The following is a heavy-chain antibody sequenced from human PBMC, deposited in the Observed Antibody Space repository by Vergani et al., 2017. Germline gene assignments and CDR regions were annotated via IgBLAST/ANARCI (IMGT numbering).Heavy chain of an antibody. CDR3: ARGYRFLEWLPYDY. Sequence: QVQLQESGPGLVKPSETLSLTCTVSGGSISSYYWSWIRQPPGKGLEWIGYIYYSGSTNYNPSLKSRVTISVDTSKNQFSLKLSSVTAADTAVYYCARGYRFLEWLPYDYWGQGTLVTVPS. CDR2: IYYSGST. J-gene: IGHJ4*02. CDR1: GGSISSYY. D-gene: IGHD3-3*01. V-gene: IGHV4-59*01.